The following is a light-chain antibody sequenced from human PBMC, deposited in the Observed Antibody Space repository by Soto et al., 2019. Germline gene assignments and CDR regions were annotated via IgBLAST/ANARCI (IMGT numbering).Light chain of an antibody. J-gene: IGLJ1*01. CDR2: EVN. V-gene: IGLV2-8*01. CDR3: SSYAGSSNV. CDR1: SSDVGGYSY. Sequence: ALAQPPSASGSPGQSVAISCTGTSSDVGGYSYVSWYQQHPGKAPKLMIYEVNKRPSGVPDRFPGSKSGNTASLTVSGLQAEDEADYYCSSYAGSSNVFGTGTKVTVL.